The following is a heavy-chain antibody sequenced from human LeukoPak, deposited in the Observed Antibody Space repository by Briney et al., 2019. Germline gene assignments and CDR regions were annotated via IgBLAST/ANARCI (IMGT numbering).Heavy chain of an antibody. CDR3: AKVAHNSWPFYSDY. D-gene: IGHD6-13*01. Sequence: GRSLRLSCVASGFTFDDYAMHWVRQAPGKGLEWASGISWNSGSIGYADSVKGRFTISRDNAKNSLYLQMNSLRVEDMAVYYCAKVAHNSWPFYSDYWGQGTLVTVSS. CDR2: ISWNSGSI. J-gene: IGHJ4*02. CDR1: GFTFDDYA. V-gene: IGHV3-9*03.